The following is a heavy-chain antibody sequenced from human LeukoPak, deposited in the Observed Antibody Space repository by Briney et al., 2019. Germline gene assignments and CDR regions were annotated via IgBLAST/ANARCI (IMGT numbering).Heavy chain of an antibody. CDR1: GFTFSSYW. D-gene: IGHD2-15*01. J-gene: IGHJ4*02. V-gene: IGHV3-7*01. Sequence: RPGGSLRLSCAASGFTFSSYWMSWVRQAPGKGLEWVANIKQDGSEKYYVDSVKGRFTISRDNAKNSLYLQMNSLRAEDTAVYYCARDVNPRWGVVVVAATRPYWGQGTLVTVSS. CDR3: ARDVNPRWGVVVVAATRPY. CDR2: IKQDGSEK.